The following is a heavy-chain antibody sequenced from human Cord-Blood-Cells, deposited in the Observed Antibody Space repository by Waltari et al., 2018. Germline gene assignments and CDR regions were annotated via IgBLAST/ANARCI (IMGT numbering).Heavy chain of an antibody. V-gene: IGHV1-18*01. CDR1: GYTFTSYG. CDR3: ARPTYYDFWSGYYDAFDI. J-gene: IGHJ3*02. D-gene: IGHD3-3*01. CDR2: ISAYNGNT. Sequence: QVQLVQSGAEVKKPGASVKVSCKASGYTFTSYGISWVRQAPGQGLEWMGWISAYNGNTNYAQKLQGRVTMTTDTSTSTAYMELRSLRSDDTDVYYCARPTYYDFWSGYYDAFDIWGQGTMVTVSS.